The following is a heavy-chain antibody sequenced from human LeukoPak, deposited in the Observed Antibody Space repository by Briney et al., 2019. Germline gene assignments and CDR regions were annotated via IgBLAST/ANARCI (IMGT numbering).Heavy chain of an antibody. CDR3: AKEPGRSSTWDFDH. Sequence: GGSLRLSCAASGFTFSNYGMHWVCQAPGKGLEWLTVISYDGKVQYYADSVKGRFTVSRDDSKNTLYLQMNSLKTEDTAVYYCAKEPGRSSTWDFDHWGQGTLVTVSS. D-gene: IGHD2-2*01. V-gene: IGHV3-30*18. CDR1: GFTFSNYG. J-gene: IGHJ4*02. CDR2: ISYDGKVQ.